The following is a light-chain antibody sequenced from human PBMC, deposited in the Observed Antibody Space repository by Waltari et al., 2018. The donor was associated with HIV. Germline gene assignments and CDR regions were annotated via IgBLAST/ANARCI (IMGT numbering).Light chain of an antibody. CDR3: QSYDSSLSAYVV. V-gene: IGLV1-40*01. CDR1: SSNIGAGYA. J-gene: IGLJ2*01. CDR2: ANI. Sequence: QSVLTQPPSVSGAPGQRVTISCTGTSSNIGAGYAVHWYQQLPGTAPKLLIYANIHRPSGVPDRFSVSKSATSASLAITGLQAEDEADYFCQSYDSSLSAYVVFGGGTKLTVL.